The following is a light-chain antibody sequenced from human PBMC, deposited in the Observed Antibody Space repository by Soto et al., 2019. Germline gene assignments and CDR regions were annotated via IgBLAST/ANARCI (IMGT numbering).Light chain of an antibody. CDR3: QAWDSSTPFV. V-gene: IGLV3-1*01. Sequence: SYELTQPPSVSVSPGQTASITCSGDKLGDKYACWYQQKPGQSPVLVIYQDSKRPSGIPERFSGSNSGNTATLTISGTQAMDEADYYCQAWDSSTPFVFGTVTKLTVL. CDR2: QDS. J-gene: IGLJ1*01. CDR1: KLGDKY.